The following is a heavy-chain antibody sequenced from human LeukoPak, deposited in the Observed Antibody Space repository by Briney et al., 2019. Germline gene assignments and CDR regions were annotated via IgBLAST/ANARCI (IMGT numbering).Heavy chain of an antibody. Sequence: SSETLSLTCTVSGGLISSGDFYWSWIRQPPGKGLEWIGYISYSGSTYYNPSLKSRVTMSVDASKNQFSLKLSSVTAADTAVYYCARAAGPGGTTFLGWFDPWGQGTLVTVSS. CDR1: GGLISSGDFY. CDR3: ARAAGPGGTTFLGWFDP. CDR2: ISYSGST. V-gene: IGHV4-30-4*02. D-gene: IGHD1-7*01. J-gene: IGHJ5*02.